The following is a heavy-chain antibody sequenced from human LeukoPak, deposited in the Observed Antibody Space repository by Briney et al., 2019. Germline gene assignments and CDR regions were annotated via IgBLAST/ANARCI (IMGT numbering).Heavy chain of an antibody. CDR1: GGSISSGSYS. Sequence: SETLSLTCAVSGGSISSGSYSWSWIRQPPGKGLEWIGYIYPRGSTYHNPSLKSRVILSLDKSANQFSLNLSSVTAADTAVYYCARFSPRAMGNYLDFRGQGTLVTVSS. CDR2: IYPRGST. D-gene: IGHD7-27*01. CDR3: ARFSPRAMGNYLDF. J-gene: IGHJ4*02. V-gene: IGHV4-30-2*01.